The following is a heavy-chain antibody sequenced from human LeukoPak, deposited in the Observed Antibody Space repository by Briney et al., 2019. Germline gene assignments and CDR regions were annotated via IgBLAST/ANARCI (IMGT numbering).Heavy chain of an antibody. CDR2: IIPVLGVS. Sequence: ASVKVSCKASGGSFSSYVITWVRQAPGQGLEWMGRIIPVLGVSNFAQKFEGRVTITADKSTNTAHMELRRLESVDTAVYYCTREGVYAPDPSRYRRDAFDIWGQGTVVIVSS. D-gene: IGHD2-8*01. V-gene: IGHV1-69*04. CDR1: GGSFSSYV. J-gene: IGHJ3*02. CDR3: TREGVYAPDPSRYRRDAFDI.